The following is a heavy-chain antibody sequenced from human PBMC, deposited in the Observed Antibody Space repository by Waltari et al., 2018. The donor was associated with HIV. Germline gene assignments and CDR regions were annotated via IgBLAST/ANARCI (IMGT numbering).Heavy chain of an antibody. D-gene: IGHD3-10*01. CDR1: GASFNRLS. J-gene: IGHJ3*02. CDR3: ARRITRIAGGAFDI. Sequence: QLQESGPGLVKPSVSLSLTCTVSGASFNRLSWSWIRQSPGKGLEWIGYIYYSGGTKYNPSLKSRVTMSVDTSKNQFSLRLTSVTAADTAVYYCARRITRIAGGAFDIWGQGTMVTVSS. V-gene: IGHV4-59*01. CDR2: IYYSGGT.